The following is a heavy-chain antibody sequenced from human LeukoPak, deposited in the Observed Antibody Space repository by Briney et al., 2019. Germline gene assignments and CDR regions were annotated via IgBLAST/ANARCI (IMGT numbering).Heavy chain of an antibody. J-gene: IGHJ4*02. CDR3: ARDRGIQLWTPIFDY. V-gene: IGHV3-30*04. CDR1: GFTFSSYA. CDR2: ISYDGSNK. D-gene: IGHD5-18*01. Sequence: WRSLRLSCASSGFTFSSYARHGVRQARGKWLEWVAVISYDGSNKYFVDSVNGRLTISRDNYKNTLYLQMNSVRAEDTAVYYCARDRGIQLWTPIFDYWGQGTLVTVSS.